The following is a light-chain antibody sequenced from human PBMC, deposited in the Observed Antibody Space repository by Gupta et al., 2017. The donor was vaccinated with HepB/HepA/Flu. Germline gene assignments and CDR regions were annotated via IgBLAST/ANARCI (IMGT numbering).Light chain of an antibody. J-gene: IGKJ1*01. CDR3: QQYNNWPET. CDR1: QRVSSN. CDR2: GAS. V-gene: IGKV3-15*01. Sequence: THPPPNHSVSPGERATLSCRASQRVSSNLAWYQQKPGQAPRLLIYGASTRATGIPARFSGSGSGTEFTLTISSLQSEDFAVYYCQQYNNWPETFGQGTKVEIK.